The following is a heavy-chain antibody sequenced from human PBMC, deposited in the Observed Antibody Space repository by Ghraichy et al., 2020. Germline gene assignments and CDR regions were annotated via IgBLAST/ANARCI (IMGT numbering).Heavy chain of an antibody. CDR3: ARASRVVRFYYYDGMDV. CDR2: ITSSGRTI. CDR1: GFTLSSYS. J-gene: IGHJ6*02. Sequence: ETLSLTCVGSGFTLSSYSMNWVRQSPEKGLEWVSYITSSGRTISYADSVKGRFTISRDNAQNALYLQMKSLRDDDTGVYYCARASRVVRFYYYDGMDVWGQGTTVTV. V-gene: IGHV3-48*02. D-gene: IGHD4-23*01.